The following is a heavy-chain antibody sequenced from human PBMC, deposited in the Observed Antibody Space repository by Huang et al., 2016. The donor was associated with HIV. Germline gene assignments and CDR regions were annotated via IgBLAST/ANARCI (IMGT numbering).Heavy chain of an antibody. Sequence: QVQLEQWGAGLLKPTETLSLTCAVSGGYFSGYYWTWLRQTPGKGLEGIGEISAGVSANSNQSLKNRVALSLVSSRSQFSLIMRSVMAADSGVYYCARGNYNFGSGSSTSWYFDLWGRGILVTVAS. CDR1: GGYFSGYY. V-gene: IGHV4-34*01. CDR2: ISAGVSA. CDR3: ARGNYNFGSGSSTSWYFDL. J-gene: IGHJ2*01. D-gene: IGHD3-3*01.